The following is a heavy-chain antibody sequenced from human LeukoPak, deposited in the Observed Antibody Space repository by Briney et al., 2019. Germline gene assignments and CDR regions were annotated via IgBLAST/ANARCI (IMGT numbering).Heavy chain of an antibody. CDR3: ARVEARENYDILTGYYSPGDY. Sequence: SETLSLTCTVSGGSISSSSYYWGWIRQPPGKGLEWIGSIYYSGSTYYNPSLKSRVTISVDTSKNQFSLKLSSVTAADTAVYYCARVEARENYDILTGYYSPGDYWGQGTLVTVSS. CDR2: IYYSGST. J-gene: IGHJ4*02. V-gene: IGHV4-39*07. CDR1: GGSISSSSYY. D-gene: IGHD3-9*01.